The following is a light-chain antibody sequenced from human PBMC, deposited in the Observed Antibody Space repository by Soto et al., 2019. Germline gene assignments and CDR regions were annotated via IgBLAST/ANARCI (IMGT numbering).Light chain of an antibody. V-gene: IGLV1-40*01. J-gene: IGLJ1*01. CDR1: SSNIGAGYD. CDR2: GNS. CDR3: QSYDSSLSGYV. Sequence: QSVLTQPPSVSGAPGQRVTISCTGSSSNIGAGYDVHWYQQLPGTAPKLLIYGNSNRPSGVPDRFSGSKSGTSASLAITVLQPEDEADYYCQSYDSSLSGYVFGTGTKLTVL.